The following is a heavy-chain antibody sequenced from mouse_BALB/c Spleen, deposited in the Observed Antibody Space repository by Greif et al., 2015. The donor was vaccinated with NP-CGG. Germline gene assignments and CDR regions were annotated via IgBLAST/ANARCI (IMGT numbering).Heavy chain of an antibody. D-gene: IGHD1-1*01. CDR3: ARKGLLSYYGSRDYYAMDY. CDR1: GYTFTSYW. J-gene: IGHJ4*01. Sequence: VQLQQSGAEMVKPGASVKLSCKASGYTFTSYWMHWVKQRPGQGLEWIGEINPSNGRTNYNEKFKSKATLTVDKSSSTAYMQLSSLTSEDSAVYYCARKGLLSYYGSRDYYAMDYWGHRTSVTVSS. CDR2: INPSNGRT. V-gene: IGHV1S81*02.